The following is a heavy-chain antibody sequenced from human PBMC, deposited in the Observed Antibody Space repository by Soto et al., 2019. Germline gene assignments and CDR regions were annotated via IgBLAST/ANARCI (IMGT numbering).Heavy chain of an antibody. CDR1: GFTFSNYG. D-gene: IGHD3-16*01. Sequence: QVQLVESGGGVVQPGRSLRLSCAASGFTFSNYGMHWVRQAPGKGLEWVAVIWYDESKKYYADSVKGRFTISRDSSKNTLCQEPIRPGAEDTAVCYCARGWGLPEGGYWGQGTLVTVSS. J-gene: IGHJ4*02. CDR3: ARGWGLPEGGY. V-gene: IGHV3-33*01. CDR2: IWYDESKK.